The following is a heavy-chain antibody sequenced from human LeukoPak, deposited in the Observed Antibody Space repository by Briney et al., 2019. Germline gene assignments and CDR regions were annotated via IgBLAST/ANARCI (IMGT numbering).Heavy chain of an antibody. J-gene: IGHJ3*02. V-gene: IGHV4-34*01. CDR1: GGSFSVYY. CDR3: ARGRRGGWHLGALDI. CDR2: INHSGST. D-gene: IGHD6-19*01. Sequence: SETLSLTCAVHGGSFSVYYWSWIRQPPGKGLEWIGAINHSGSTNYNPSLKCRVTISVDTSKNQFSLKLSSVTAADTDVYDCARGRRGGWHLGALDIWGQGTMVTVSS.